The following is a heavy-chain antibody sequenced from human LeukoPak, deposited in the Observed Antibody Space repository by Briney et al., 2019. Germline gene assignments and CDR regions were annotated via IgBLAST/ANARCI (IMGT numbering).Heavy chain of an antibody. J-gene: IGHJ5*02. CDR1: GFTFSDYY. CDR2: ISSSSYT. CDR3: AREVIAAAGTCWFDP. Sequence: GGSLRLTCAASGFTFSDYYMSWIRQAPGKGLEWVSYISSSSYTNYADSVKGRFTISRDNAKNSLYLQMSSMRAEDTAVYYCAREVIAAAGTCWFDPWGQGTLVTVSS. D-gene: IGHD6-13*01. V-gene: IGHV3-11*05.